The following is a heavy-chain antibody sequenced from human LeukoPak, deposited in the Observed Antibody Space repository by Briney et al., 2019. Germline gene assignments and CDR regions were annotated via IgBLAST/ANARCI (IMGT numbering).Heavy chain of an antibody. CDR1: GFTFSSYA. Sequence: PGGSLRLSCAASGFTFSSYAMHWVRQAPGKGLEWVAVISYDGSNKYYADSVKGRFTISRDNSKNTLYLQMNSLRAEDTAVYYYARKYSYGRRAEYFQHWGQGTLVTVSS. CDR3: ARKYSYGRRAEYFQH. CDR2: ISYDGSNK. J-gene: IGHJ1*01. V-gene: IGHV3-30-3*01. D-gene: IGHD5-18*01.